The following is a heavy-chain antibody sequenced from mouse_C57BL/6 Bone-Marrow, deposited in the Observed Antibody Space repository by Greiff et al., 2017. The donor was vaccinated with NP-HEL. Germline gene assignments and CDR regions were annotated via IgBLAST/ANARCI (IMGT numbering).Heavy chain of an antibody. V-gene: IGHV1-55*01. CDR2: IYPGSGST. J-gene: IGHJ3*01. CDR3: AREAIYYGNYGKFAY. D-gene: IGHD2-1*01. CDR1: GYTFTSYW. Sequence: QVQLQQPGAELVKPGASVKMSCKASGYTFTSYWITWVKQRPGQGLEWIGDIYPGSGSTNYNEKFKSKATLTVDTSSSTAYMQLSSLTSEDSAVYYCAREAIYYGNYGKFAYWGQGTLVTVSA.